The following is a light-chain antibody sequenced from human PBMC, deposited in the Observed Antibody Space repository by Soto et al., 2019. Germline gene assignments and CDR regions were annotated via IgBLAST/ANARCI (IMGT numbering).Light chain of an antibody. CDR2: GAY. CDR1: QSVTSSY. Sequence: EIVLTQSPGTLSLSPGERATLSCRASQSVTSSYLAWYQQKPGQAPRLLIYGAYYRATGIPDRFSGSGSGTDFTLTISRLEPEDFAVYYCQEYGTSRTFGLGIKVEIK. CDR3: QEYGTSRT. J-gene: IGKJ1*01. V-gene: IGKV3-20*01.